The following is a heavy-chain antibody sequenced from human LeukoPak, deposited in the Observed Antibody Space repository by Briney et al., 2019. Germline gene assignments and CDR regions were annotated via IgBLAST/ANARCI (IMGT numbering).Heavy chain of an antibody. CDR3: AGDYGDYSFDY. D-gene: IGHD4-17*01. V-gene: IGHV4-59*01. Sequence: SETLSLTCTVSGGSISSYYWSWIRQPPGKGLEWIGYINYSGSTDYNPSLKSRVTISVDTSKNQFSLKLSSVTAADTAVYYCAGDYGDYSFDYWGQGTLVTVSS. CDR2: INYSGST. CDR1: GGSISSYY. J-gene: IGHJ4*02.